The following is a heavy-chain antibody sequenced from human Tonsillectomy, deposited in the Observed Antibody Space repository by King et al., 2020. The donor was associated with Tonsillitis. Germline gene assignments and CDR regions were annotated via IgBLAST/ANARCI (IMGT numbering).Heavy chain of an antibody. CDR1: GFTFNIYG. Sequence: VQLVESGGGVVQPGRSLRLSCAASGFTFNIYGMHWVRQAPGKGLQWVALISFDGRDTYYADSVKGRFTVSRDDSKNTLYLQMNSLRAEDTAVYYCARPPVGWEYCSVSDCYYPFDPWGQGTLVTVSS. D-gene: IGHD2-15*01. V-gene: IGHV3-30*03. J-gene: IGHJ5*02. CDR3: ARPPVGWEYCSVSDCYYPFDP. CDR2: ISFDGRDT.